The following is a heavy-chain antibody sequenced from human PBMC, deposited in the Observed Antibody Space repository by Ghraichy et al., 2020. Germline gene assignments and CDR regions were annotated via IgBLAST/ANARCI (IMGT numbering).Heavy chain of an antibody. V-gene: IGHV4-59*01. CDR2: IYYSGST. Sequence: SETLSLTCTVSGGSISSYYWSWIRQPPGKGLEWIGYIYYSGSTNYNPSLKSRVTISVDTSKNQFSLKLSSVTAADTAVYYCARVLRRFGDYYGSGSYDYYYYGMDVWGQGTTVTVSS. CDR3: ARVLRRFGDYYGSGSYDYYYYGMDV. CDR1: GGSISSYY. D-gene: IGHD3-10*01. J-gene: IGHJ6*02.